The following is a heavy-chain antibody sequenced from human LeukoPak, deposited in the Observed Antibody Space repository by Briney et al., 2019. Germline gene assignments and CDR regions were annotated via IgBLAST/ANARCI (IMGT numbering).Heavy chain of an antibody. Sequence: GGSLRLSCAASGFTFSSYWMNWVRQAPGKGLEWVANVNRDGSETYYLDSVKGRFTISKDNAKNSLYLQMNSLRAEDTALYHCARNNGMDVWGQGTTVIVS. V-gene: IGHV3-7*03. J-gene: IGHJ6*02. CDR3: ARNNGMDV. CDR1: GFTFSSYW. CDR2: VNRDGSET.